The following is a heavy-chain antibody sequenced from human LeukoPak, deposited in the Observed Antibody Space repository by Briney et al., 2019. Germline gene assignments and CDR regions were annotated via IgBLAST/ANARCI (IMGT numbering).Heavy chain of an antibody. CDR1: GGSLSSGGYS. J-gene: IGHJ6*02. D-gene: IGHD6-25*01. CDR2: IYHSGST. V-gene: IGHV4-30-2*01. Sequence: SETLSLTCAVSGGSLSSGGYSWRWLRQPPGTGLEWIGYIYHSGSTYYNPSLKSRVTISVDRSKNQFSLKLSSVTAADTAVYYCARDRLYSSVYYYGMDVWGQGTTVTVSS. CDR3: ARDRLYSSVYYYGMDV.